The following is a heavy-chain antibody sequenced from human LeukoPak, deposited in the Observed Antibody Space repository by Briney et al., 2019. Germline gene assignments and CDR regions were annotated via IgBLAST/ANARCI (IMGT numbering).Heavy chain of an antibody. Sequence: SVKVSCKASGGTFSSYAISWVRQAPGQGLEWMGGIIPIFGTANYAQKFQGRVTITTDESTSTAYMELSGLRSEDTAVYYCARQAGTTSGYYYYYMDVWGKGTTVTVSS. CDR3: ARQAGTTSGYYYYYMDV. CDR1: GGTFSSYA. J-gene: IGHJ6*03. D-gene: IGHD1-7*01. CDR2: IIPIFGTA. V-gene: IGHV1-69*05.